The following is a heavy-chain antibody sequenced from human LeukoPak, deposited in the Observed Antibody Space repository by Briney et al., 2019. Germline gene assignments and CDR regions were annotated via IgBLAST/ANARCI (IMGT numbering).Heavy chain of an antibody. Sequence: SETLSLTCAVYGGSFSGYYWSWIRQPPRKGLEWIGEINHSGSTNYNPSLKSRVTISVDTSKNQFSLELSSVTAADTAVYYCARGRQDVTMIVVVMTAVSYYLDVWGKGTTVTVS. D-gene: IGHD3-22*01. CDR3: ARGRQDVTMIVVVMTAVSYYLDV. J-gene: IGHJ6*03. V-gene: IGHV4-34*01. CDR2: INHSGST. CDR1: GGSFSGYY.